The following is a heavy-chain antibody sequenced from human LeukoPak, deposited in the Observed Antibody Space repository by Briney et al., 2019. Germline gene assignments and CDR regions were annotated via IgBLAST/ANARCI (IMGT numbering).Heavy chain of an antibody. D-gene: IGHD6-13*01. J-gene: IGHJ6*02. V-gene: IGHV3-30*04. CDR1: GFTFSSYA. CDR3: ARVSRGYSSSWWSIDYYYYYGMDV. Sequence: GRSLRLSCAASGFTFSSYAMHWVRHAPGKGLEWVAVISYDGSNKYYADSVKGRFTISRDNSKNTLYLQMNSLRAEDTAVYYCARVSRGYSSSWWSIDYYYYYGMDVWGQGTTVTVSS. CDR2: ISYDGSNK.